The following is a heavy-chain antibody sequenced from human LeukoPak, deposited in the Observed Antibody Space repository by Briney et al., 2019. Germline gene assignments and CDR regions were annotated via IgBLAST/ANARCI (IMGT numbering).Heavy chain of an antibody. CDR3: ARGPGEGGNSGYYYGKPEDPADYYFDY. CDR2: INPNSGGT. D-gene: IGHD3-22*01. V-gene: IGHV1-2*02. CDR1: GYTFTGYY. Sequence: ASVKVSCKASGYTFTGYYMHWVRQAPGQGLEWMGWINPNSGGTNYAQKFQGRVTMTRDMSTSTVYMELSSLRSEDTAVYHCARGPGEGGNSGYYYGKPEDPADYYFDYWGQGTLVTVSS. J-gene: IGHJ4*02.